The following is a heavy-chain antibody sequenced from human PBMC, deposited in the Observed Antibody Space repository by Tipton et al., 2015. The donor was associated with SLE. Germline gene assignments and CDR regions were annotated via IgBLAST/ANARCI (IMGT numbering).Heavy chain of an antibody. CDR2: IDRSGRT. Sequence: TLSLTCAVYGGSFSGFFWSWIRQPPGKELEWIGEIDRSGRTNYSPSLESRVSISLDTSKSQFSLRLTSVTAADTAVYYCARGGLGMAFDYWGQGTLVTVSS. J-gene: IGHJ4*02. D-gene: IGHD3/OR15-3a*01. CDR3: ARGGLGMAFDY. CDR1: GGSFSGFF. V-gene: IGHV4-34*01.